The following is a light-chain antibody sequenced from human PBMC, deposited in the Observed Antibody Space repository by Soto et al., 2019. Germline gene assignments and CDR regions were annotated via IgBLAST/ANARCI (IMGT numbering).Light chain of an antibody. Sequence: DIQMTQSPSSLSASVGDRVTITCQASQDINNYLNWFQQKPGQAPKLLIYDASNLQTGVPSRFSGGGSGTVFTFIISSLQPEVIGTYYCQQYDNVPRTFGQGTRVEI. J-gene: IGKJ2*01. CDR3: QQYDNVPRT. CDR1: QDINNY. V-gene: IGKV1-33*01. CDR2: DAS.